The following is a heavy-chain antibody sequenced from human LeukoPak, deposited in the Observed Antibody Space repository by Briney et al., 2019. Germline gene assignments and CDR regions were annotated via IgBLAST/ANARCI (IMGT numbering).Heavy chain of an antibody. CDR1: GFTFSNYG. Sequence: GGSLRLSCAASGFTFSNYGIHWVRQAPGKGLEWVAFIRYDGSNKYYADSVKGRFTISRDNSKNTLYLQMNSLRAEDTAVYYCAKIDYGDYVLDHWGQGTLVTVSS. J-gene: IGHJ4*02. CDR3: AKIDYGDYVLDH. V-gene: IGHV3-30*02. CDR2: IRYDGSNK. D-gene: IGHD4-17*01.